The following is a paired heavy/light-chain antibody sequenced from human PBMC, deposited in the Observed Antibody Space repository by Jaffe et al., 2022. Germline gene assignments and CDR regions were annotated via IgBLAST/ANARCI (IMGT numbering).Light chain of an antibody. V-gene: IGKV2-28*01. CDR1: QSLLHSSGYHY. Sequence: DIVMTQSPLSLPVTPGEPASISCRSSQSLLHSSGYHYLDWYVQKPGQSPQLLIYLGSDRASGVPDRFSGSGSGTDFTLKISRVEADDVGVYYCMQALQTPRITFGQGTRLEIK. CDR3: MQALQTPRIT. J-gene: IGKJ5*01. CDR2: LGS.
Heavy chain of an antibody. CDR1: GYSISRGHY. Sequence: QVQLQESGPGLVRPSETLALTCAVSGYSISRGHYWGWIRQSPGKGLEWIGSIYQSGITYYNPSFKSRVTISVDTSTNQFSLKLSSVTAADTAVYYCTRQSTSPGTYWGQGLLVTVSS. J-gene: IGHJ4*02. V-gene: IGHV4-38-2*01. CDR2: IYQSGIT. CDR3: TRQSTSPGTY.